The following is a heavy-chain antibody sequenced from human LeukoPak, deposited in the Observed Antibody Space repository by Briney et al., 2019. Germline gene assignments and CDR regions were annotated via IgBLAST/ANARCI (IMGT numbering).Heavy chain of an antibody. Sequence: GGSLRLSCAASGFTFSSYGMHWVRQAPGKGLEWVAVISYDGSNKYYADSVKGRFTISRDNSKNTLYLQMNSLRAEDTAVYYCAKDGGSGSGDYWGQGTLVTVSS. D-gene: IGHD2-15*01. CDR3: AKDGGSGSGDY. CDR2: ISYDGSNK. CDR1: GFTFSSYG. V-gene: IGHV3-30*18. J-gene: IGHJ4*02.